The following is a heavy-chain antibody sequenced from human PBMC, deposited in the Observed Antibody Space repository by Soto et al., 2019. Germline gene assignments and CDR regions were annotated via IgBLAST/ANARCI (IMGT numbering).Heavy chain of an antibody. CDR1: GGSISSGGYY. CDR2: IYYSGST. V-gene: IGHV4-31*03. Sequence: QVQLQESGPGLVKPSQTLSLTCTVSGGSISSGGYYWSWIRQHPVKGLEWIGYIYYSGSTYYNPSLKSRVTISVDTSKNQFSLKLSSVTAADTAVYYCARSQRDGVVVVAATPPPFDYWGQGTLVTVSS. CDR3: ARSQRDGVVVVAATPPPFDY. J-gene: IGHJ4*02. D-gene: IGHD2-15*01.